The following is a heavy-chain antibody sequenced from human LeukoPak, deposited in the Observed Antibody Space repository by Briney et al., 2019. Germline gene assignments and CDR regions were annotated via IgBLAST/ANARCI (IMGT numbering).Heavy chain of an antibody. V-gene: IGHV3-23*01. CDR1: GFSFTNYA. CDR3: AKDQSGYYIPFGHFDY. J-gene: IGHJ4*02. D-gene: IGHD3-3*01. CDR2: ISGSGGNT. Sequence: PGGSLRLSCAASGFSFTNYAMSWVRQAAGKGLEWVSAISGSGGNTYYADSVKGRFTISRDNSKNTLFLQMNSLRAEDTAVYYCAKDQSGYYIPFGHFDYWGQGTLVTVSS.